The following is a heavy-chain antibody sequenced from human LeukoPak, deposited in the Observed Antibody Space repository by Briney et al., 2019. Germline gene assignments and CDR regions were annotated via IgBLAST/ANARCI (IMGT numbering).Heavy chain of an antibody. Sequence: SETLFLTCTVSGGSISSYYWSWIRQPPGKGLEWIGYIYYSGSTNYNPSLKSRVTISLDTSKNQFSLKLNSVTAADTAVYYCASQGLGYCTGGSCPWFDYWGQGTLVTVSS. CDR2: IYYSGST. CDR3: ASQGLGYCTGGSCPWFDY. J-gene: IGHJ4*01. CDR1: GGSISSYY. D-gene: IGHD2-15*01. V-gene: IGHV4-59*01.